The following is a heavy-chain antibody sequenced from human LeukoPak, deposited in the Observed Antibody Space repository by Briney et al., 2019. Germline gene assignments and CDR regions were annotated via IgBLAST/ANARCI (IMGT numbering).Heavy chain of an antibody. J-gene: IGHJ5*02. CDR1: GGSFSDPY. D-gene: IGHD6-19*01. Sequence: SETLSLTCTVHGGSFSDPYWSWIRQPPGKGLEWIGSIYYSGSTYYNPSLKSRVTISVDTSKNQFSLKLSSVTAADTAVYYCARRYSSGWYFNWFDPWGQGTLVTVSS. V-gene: IGHV4-39*01. CDR2: IYYSGST. CDR3: ARRYSSGWYFNWFDP.